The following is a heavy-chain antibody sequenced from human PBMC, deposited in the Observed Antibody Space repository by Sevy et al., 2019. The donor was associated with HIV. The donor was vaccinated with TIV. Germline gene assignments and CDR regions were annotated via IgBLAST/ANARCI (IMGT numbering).Heavy chain of an antibody. CDR1: GFTFNNYA. J-gene: IGHJ6*02. V-gene: IGHV3-23*01. CDR2: VSGGGDTT. CDR3: ANAYSGSYSHSYLYALDV. D-gene: IGHD1-26*01. Sequence: GGSLRLSCAASGFTFNNYAMNWVRQAPGKGLEWVSAVSGGGDTTYYADSVKGRFTISRDNSKNTVYLEMNSLRNEDTAIYFCANAYSGSYSHSYLYALDVWGQGTTVTVSS.